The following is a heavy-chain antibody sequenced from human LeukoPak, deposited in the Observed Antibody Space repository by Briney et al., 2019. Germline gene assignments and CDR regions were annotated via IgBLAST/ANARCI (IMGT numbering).Heavy chain of an antibody. Sequence: SETLFLTCAVYGGSFSGYYWSWIRQPPGKGLEWIGEINHSGSTNYNPSVKSRVTISVDTSKNQFSLKLTSVTVADTAEYFCARRSHYSRSSGNNCWGQGTLVTVSS. CDR2: INHSGST. CDR1: GGSFSGYY. CDR3: ARRSHYSRSSGNNC. V-gene: IGHV4-34*01. D-gene: IGHD6-6*01. J-gene: IGHJ4*02.